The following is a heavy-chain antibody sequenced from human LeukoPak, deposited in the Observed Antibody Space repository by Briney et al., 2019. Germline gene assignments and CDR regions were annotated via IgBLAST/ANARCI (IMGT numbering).Heavy chain of an antibody. Sequence: QPGGSLRLSCAASGLTLSNYWMTWVRQAPGKGLMWVSRINPNSRIITYADSVKGRFTISRDNARNTVYLQMNSLLAEDTAVYYCVRDLVLVDTPGDDFDYWGQGTLVTVSS. V-gene: IGHV3-74*03. CDR1: GLTLSNYW. J-gene: IGHJ4*02. CDR3: VRDLVLVDTPGDDFDY. D-gene: IGHD2-8*02. CDR2: INPNSRII.